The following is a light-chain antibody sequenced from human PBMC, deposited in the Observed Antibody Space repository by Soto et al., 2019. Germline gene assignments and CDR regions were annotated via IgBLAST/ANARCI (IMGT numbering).Light chain of an antibody. Sequence: DIQMTQSPSTLSASVGDRVTITCRASQTISNYLTWYQQRPGKAPKLLIYRSSILQNGVPSRFSGSGSGTEFTLPISSLQPDDFATYCCQQYYIYATFGQGTRVEI. CDR1: QTISNY. CDR3: QQYYIYAT. J-gene: IGKJ1*01. V-gene: IGKV1-5*03. CDR2: RSS.